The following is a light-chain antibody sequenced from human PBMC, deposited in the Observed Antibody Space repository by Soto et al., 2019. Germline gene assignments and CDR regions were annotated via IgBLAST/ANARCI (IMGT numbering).Light chain of an antibody. Sequence: QSVLTQPASVSGSPGQSLTISCTGTSSDVGGYNYLSWYQQHPGIAPKLMIYDVGNRPSGVSNRFSGSKSGNTASLTISGLQAEDEADDYCSSYTSSSALDVFGNGTKVTVL. CDR1: SSDVGGYNY. CDR3: SSYTSSSALDV. CDR2: DVG. J-gene: IGLJ1*01. V-gene: IGLV2-14*01.